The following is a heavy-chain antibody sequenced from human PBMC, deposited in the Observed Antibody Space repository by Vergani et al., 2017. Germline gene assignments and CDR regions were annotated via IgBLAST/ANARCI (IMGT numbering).Heavy chain of an antibody. CDR3: ARAPQVVPAAHKPPFDY. CDR1: GCTFSSYA. D-gene: IGHD2-2*01. CDR2: ISYDGSNK. Sequence: QVQLVESGGGVVQPGRSLRLSCAASGCTFSSYAMHWVRQAPGKGLEWVAVISYDGSNKYYADSVKGRFTISRDNSKNTLYLQRNSLRAEDTAVYYCARAPQVVPAAHKPPFDYWGQGTLVTVSS. J-gene: IGHJ4*02. V-gene: IGHV3-30-3*01.